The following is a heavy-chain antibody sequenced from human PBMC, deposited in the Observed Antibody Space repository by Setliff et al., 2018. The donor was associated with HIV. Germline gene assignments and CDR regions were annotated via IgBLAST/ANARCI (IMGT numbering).Heavy chain of an antibody. CDR2: MYYSGST. Sequence: SSETLSLTCTVSGGSISSSSYYWGWVRQPPGKGLEWIGSMYYSGSTYYTPSLKSRVTISVDTSKNQFSLKLRSVTAADTAMYYCECYNSDDGYFDNWGQGALVTVSS. J-gene: IGHJ4*02. CDR1: GGSISSSSYY. CDR3: ECYNSDDGYFDN. D-gene: IGHD2-8*01. V-gene: IGHV4-39*07.